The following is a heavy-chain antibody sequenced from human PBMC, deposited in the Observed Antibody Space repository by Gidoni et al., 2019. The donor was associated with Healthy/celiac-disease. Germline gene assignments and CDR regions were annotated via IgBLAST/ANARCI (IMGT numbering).Heavy chain of an antibody. CDR1: GFTFTSSA. Sequence: QMQLVPSGPAVKKPGTSVKVSCTASGFTFTSSAVQWVRQARGQRLEWIGWIVVGSGNTNYAQKCQERVTITRDMSTSTAYMELSSLRSEDTAVYYCAAEIVVETAPPGYFDYWGQGTLVTVSS. CDR2: IVVGSGNT. V-gene: IGHV1-58*01. CDR3: AAEIVVETAPPGYFDY. J-gene: IGHJ4*02. D-gene: IGHD2-21*02.